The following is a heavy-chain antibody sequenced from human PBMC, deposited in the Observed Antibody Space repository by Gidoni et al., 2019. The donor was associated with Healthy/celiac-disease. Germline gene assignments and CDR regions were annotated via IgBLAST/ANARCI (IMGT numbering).Heavy chain of an antibody. CDR3: ARDGNYYGSGSYYMVYYYYMDV. D-gene: IGHD3-10*01. V-gene: IGHV3-21*01. J-gene: IGHJ6*03. Sequence: EVQLVESGGGLVKPGGSLRLSCAASGFTFSSYSMNWVRQAPGKGLEWVSSISSSSRYIYYADSVKGRFTISRDNAKNSLYLQMNSLRAEDTAVYYCARDGNYYGSGSYYMVYYYYMDVWGKGTTVTVSS. CDR1: GFTFSSYS. CDR2: ISSSSRYI.